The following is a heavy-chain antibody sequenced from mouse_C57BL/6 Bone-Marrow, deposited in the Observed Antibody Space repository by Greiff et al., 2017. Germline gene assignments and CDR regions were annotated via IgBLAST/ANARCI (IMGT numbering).Heavy chain of an antibody. J-gene: IGHJ4*01. CDR1: GYAFTNYL. D-gene: IGHD2-4*01. CDR3: AREVYYDYDDDAMDY. CDR2: INPGSGGT. Sequence: QVQLKASGAELVRPGTSVKVSCKASGYAFTNYLIEWVQPRPGQGLEWIGVINPGSGGTNYNEKFKGKATLTADPSSSTAYMQLSSLTSEDSAVYFCAREVYYDYDDDAMDYWGQGTSVTVSS. V-gene: IGHV1-54*01.